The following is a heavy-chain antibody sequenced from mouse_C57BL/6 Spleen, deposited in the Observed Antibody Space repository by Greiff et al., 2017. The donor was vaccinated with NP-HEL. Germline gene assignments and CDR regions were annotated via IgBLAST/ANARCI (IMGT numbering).Heavy chain of an antibody. Sequence: VHVKQSGAELVRPGASVKLSCTASGFNIKDDYMHWVKQRPEQGLEWIGWIDPENGDTEYASKFQGKATITADTSSNTAYLQLSSLTSEDTAVYYCTTGGTTVVARYFDVWGTGTTVTVSS. D-gene: IGHD1-1*01. CDR1: GFNIKDDY. J-gene: IGHJ1*03. CDR3: TTGGTTVVARYFDV. V-gene: IGHV14-4*01. CDR2: IDPENGDT.